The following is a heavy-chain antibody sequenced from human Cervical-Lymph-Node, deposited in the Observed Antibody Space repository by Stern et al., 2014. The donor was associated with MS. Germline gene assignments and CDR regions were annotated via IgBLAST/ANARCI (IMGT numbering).Heavy chain of an antibody. V-gene: IGHV3-23*04. J-gene: IGHJ6*02. CDR1: GFSFSTYA. CDR3: ASQYALQFLDDKYYGMDV. CDR2: ISASGVHT. Sequence: EDQLVESGGGLVQPGGSLRLSCAASGFSFSTYAMSWVRQAPGKGLEWVSGISASGVHTHYADSVKGRFTISRDNSKNTLYLQINSLRAEDTAVFYCASQYALQFLDDKYYGMDVWGQGTTVTVSS. D-gene: IGHD3-3*01.